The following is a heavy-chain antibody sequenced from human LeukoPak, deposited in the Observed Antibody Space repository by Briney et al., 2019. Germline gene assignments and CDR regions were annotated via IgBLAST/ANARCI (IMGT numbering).Heavy chain of an antibody. J-gene: IGHJ4*02. CDR3: ARGGGGVVPAAMIPRPTDFDY. CDR1: GYTFTSYY. D-gene: IGHD2-2*01. CDR2: INPSGGST. V-gene: IGHV1-46*01. Sequence: ASVKVSCKASGYTFTSYYMHWVRQAPGQGLEWMGIINPSGGSTSYAQKFQGRVTMTWDTSTSTVYMELSSLRSEDTAVYYCARGGGGVVPAAMIPRPTDFDYWGQGTLVTVSS.